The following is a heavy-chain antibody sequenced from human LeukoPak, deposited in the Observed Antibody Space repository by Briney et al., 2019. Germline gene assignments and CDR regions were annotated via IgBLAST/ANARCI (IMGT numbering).Heavy chain of an antibody. D-gene: IGHD2-8*01. CDR2: ISVSGGST. CDR1: GFTFSSYA. V-gene: IGHV3-23*01. J-gene: IGHJ6*02. Sequence: GGSLRLSCAASGFTFSSYAMSWVRQAPGKGLEWVSAISVSGGSTYYADSVKGRFTISRDNSKNTLYLQMNSLRAEDTAVYYCAKALYDYYYYGMDVWGQGTTVTVSS. CDR3: AKALYDYYYYGMDV.